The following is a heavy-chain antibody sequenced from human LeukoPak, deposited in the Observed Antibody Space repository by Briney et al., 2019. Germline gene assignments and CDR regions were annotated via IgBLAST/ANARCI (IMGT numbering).Heavy chain of an antibody. V-gene: IGHV3-7*01. CDR1: GFTFRTYW. D-gene: IGHD1-14*01. CDR3: VSDTRPEGFDI. J-gene: IGHJ3*02. Sequence: PGGSLRLSCGASGFTFRTYWMSWVRQTPEKRLEWVANINQDGSKEFYVDSVRGRFTISRDNTKNSLFLQMNSLRADDTAMFYCVSDTRPEGFDIWGQGTMVTVSS. CDR2: INQDGSKE.